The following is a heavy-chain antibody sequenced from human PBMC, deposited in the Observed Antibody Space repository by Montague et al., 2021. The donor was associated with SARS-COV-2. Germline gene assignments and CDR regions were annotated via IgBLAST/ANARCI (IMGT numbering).Heavy chain of an antibody. J-gene: IGHJ5*01. CDR2: IYHTGNT. CDR3: ARDRGRYFDSGSYNWLDS. Sequence: SETLSLTCTVSGGSISPYYWTWIRQPPGKGLEWIGYIYHTGNTKYNPSLKSRVTISVDTSKNQFSLNLKSVTAADTAVYYCARDRGRYFDSGSYNWLDSWGQGTLVTVSS. CDR1: GGSISPYY. D-gene: IGHD3-10*01. V-gene: IGHV4-59*12.